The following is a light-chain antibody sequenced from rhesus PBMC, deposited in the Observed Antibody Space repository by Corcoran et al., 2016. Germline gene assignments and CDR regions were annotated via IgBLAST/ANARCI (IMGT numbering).Light chain of an antibody. CDR2: GAP. Sequence: QVILTQSPVILSLSPGERATLSCRASQRVSSYLAWYQQKPGQAPRLLIYGAPSRATGIPDRFSGSGSGTDFTLTIRSLESEDFAVYYCQKYSNSPWTFGQGTKVEIK. CDR3: QKYSNSPWT. CDR1: QRVSSY. J-gene: IGKJ1*01. V-gene: IGKV3-53*01.